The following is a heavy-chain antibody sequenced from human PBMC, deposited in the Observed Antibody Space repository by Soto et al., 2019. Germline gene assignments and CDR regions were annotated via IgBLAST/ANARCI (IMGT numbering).Heavy chain of an antibody. V-gene: IGHV5-51*01. J-gene: IGHJ6*02. Sequence: GESLKISCNGSGYSFTSSWIGWVRQMPGKALEWMGIIYPGDSYTRYSPSFQGQVTISADKSISTAYLQWSSLKASDTAMYYLATHYYDSTSSGMDVWGQGTTVTVSS. CDR1: GYSFTSSW. CDR2: IYPGDSYT. CDR3: ATHYYDSTSSGMDV. D-gene: IGHD3-22*01.